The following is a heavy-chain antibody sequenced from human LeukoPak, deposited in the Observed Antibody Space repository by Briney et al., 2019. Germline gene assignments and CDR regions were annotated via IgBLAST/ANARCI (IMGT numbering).Heavy chain of an antibody. V-gene: IGHV1-18*01. CDR2: ISAYNGNT. D-gene: IGHD1/OR15-1a*01. CDR1: GYTLTSYG. J-gene: IGHJ5*02. Sequence: ASVKVSCKASGYTLTSYGISWVRQAPGQGLEWMGWISAYNGNTNYAQKFQGRFTMTTDTSTTTAYMELRSLRFDDTAVYYCARDLAWGYVEQRLGWLDPWGQGALVTVSS. CDR3: ARDLAWGYVEQRLGWLDP.